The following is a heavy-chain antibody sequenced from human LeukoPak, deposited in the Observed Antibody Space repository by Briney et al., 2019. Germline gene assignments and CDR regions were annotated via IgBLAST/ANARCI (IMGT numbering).Heavy chain of an antibody. CDR1: GFTFSDYT. J-gene: IGHJ4*02. Sequence: AGGSLRLSCAAPGFTFSDYTMNWVRQAPGKGLEWVSSISGGSRSIHYVDSVKGRFTISRDNAENSLYLQMNSLRAEDTAVYYCARDYFYCGGDCFVDYWGQGTLVTVSS. CDR3: ARDYFYCGGDCFVDY. CDR2: ISGGSRSI. V-gene: IGHV3-21*01. D-gene: IGHD2-21*02.